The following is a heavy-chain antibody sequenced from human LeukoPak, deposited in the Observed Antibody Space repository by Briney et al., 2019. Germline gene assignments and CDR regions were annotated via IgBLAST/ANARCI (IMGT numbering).Heavy chain of an antibody. J-gene: IGHJ4*02. CDR2: IAVRSDGGTT. CDR1: GFTFGYAW. Sequence: GGSLRLSCAAAGFTFGYAWMTWVRQGPGKGLEWVGHIAVRSDGGTTDYAAPVKGRFTISRDDSKNTLYLQMDSLQTEDTAVYYCASLVGFSLYYWGQGTLVTVSS. V-gene: IGHV3-15*04. CDR3: ASLVGFSLYY. D-gene: IGHD1-26*01.